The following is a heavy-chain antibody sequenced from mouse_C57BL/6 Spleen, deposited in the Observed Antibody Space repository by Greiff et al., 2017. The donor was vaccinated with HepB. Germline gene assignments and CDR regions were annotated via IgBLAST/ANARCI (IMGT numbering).Heavy chain of an antibody. V-gene: IGHV1-72*01. CDR1: GYTFTSYW. J-gene: IGHJ1*03. CDR3: AREKGDYYGSSWYFDV. D-gene: IGHD1-1*01. Sequence: QVQLQQPGAELVKPGASVKLSCKASGYTFTSYWMHWVKQRPGRGLEWIGRFDPNSGGTKYNEKFKSKATLTVDKPSSTAYMELSSLTSEDSAVYFCAREKGDYYGSSWYFDVWGTGTTGTVSS. CDR2: FDPNSGGT.